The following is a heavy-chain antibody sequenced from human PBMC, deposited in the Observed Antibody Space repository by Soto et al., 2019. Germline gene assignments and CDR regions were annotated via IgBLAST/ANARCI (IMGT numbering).Heavy chain of an antibody. Sequence: PGGSLRLSCAASGFTFSSYWMSWVRQGPGKGPEWVANIKQDGSEIYYVDSVKGRFTISRDNAKSSLYLQMTSLRAEDTAVYHCAKSLSAIPGDSWGQGTLVTVPQ. J-gene: IGHJ4*02. V-gene: IGHV3-7*05. CDR1: GFTFSSYW. CDR2: IKQDGSEI. CDR3: AKSLSAIPGDS. D-gene: IGHD2-2*01.